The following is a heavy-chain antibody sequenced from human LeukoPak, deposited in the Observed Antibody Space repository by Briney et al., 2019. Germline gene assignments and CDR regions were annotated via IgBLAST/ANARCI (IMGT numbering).Heavy chain of an antibody. D-gene: IGHD2-2*01. J-gene: IGHJ6*03. CDR3: ARDFGGYCSSTSSYDYYYYYMDV. CDR2: INPSGGST. V-gene: IGHV1-46*01. Sequence: ASVKVSCKASGYTFTSYYMHWVRQAPGQGLEWIGIINPSGGSTSYAQKFQGRVTMTRDTSTSTVYMELSSLRSEDTAVYYCARDFGGYCSSTSSYDYYYYYMDVWRKCTTVTVSS. CDR1: GYTFTSYY.